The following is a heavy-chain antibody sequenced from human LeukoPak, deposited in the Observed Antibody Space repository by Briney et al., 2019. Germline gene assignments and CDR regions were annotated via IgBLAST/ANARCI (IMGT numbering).Heavy chain of an antibody. Sequence: SETLSLTCTVSGGSISSYYWSWIRQPPGKGPEWIGYIYYSGSTNYNPSLKSRVTISVDTSKNQFSLKLSSVTAADTAVYYCARPVTAGGELWFDPWGQGTLVTVSS. J-gene: IGHJ5*02. V-gene: IGHV4-59*01. D-gene: IGHD1-7*01. CDR2: IYYSGST. CDR1: GGSISSYY. CDR3: ARPVTAGGELWFDP.